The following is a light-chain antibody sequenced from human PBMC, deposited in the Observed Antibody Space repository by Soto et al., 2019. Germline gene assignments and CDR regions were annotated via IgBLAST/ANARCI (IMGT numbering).Light chain of an antibody. J-gene: IGKJ2*01. CDR3: QQSYSTPPGT. Sequence: DIQMTQSPSSLSASVGDRVTITCRASQSISSYLNWYQQKPGKAPKLLIYAASSLQSGVPSRFSGSGSGTDFTLTISSLQPEDFANYYCQQSYSTPPGTFGQGTKVDIK. CDR2: AAS. V-gene: IGKV1-39*01. CDR1: QSISSY.